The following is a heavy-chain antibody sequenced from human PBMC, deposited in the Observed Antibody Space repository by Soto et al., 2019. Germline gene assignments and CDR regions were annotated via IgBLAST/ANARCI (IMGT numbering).Heavy chain of an antibody. CDR2: VDPNGGGS. D-gene: IGHD4-17*01. J-gene: IGHJ4*02. CDR1: GYSFTDYK. V-gene: IGHV1-2*04. Sequence: QGQLLQSGAEVKKPGASVKVSCKTSGYSFTDYKLHWVRQAPGQGLEWMRWVDPNGGGSNSAQKFQGSVTMTWDTSITTAYLDLTRLTTNDTATYFCATWVDYGDFEGFDFWGQGTLVTVSS. CDR3: ATWVDYGDFEGFDF.